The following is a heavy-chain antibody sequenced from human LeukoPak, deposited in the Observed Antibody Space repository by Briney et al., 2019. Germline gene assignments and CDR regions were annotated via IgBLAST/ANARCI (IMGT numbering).Heavy chain of an antibody. V-gene: IGHV3-23*01. D-gene: IGHD3-10*01. CDR2: IKNGGGRT. Sequence: GGSLRLSCTVSGLTFRDYAMSWVRLAPGKGLEWIPTIKNGGGRTNYRTNYADSVKGRLTISRDDSMNTVFLQMNSLRAEDTAVYYCAKEYYGCFDYWGQGALVTVSS. CDR3: AKEYYGCFDY. CDR1: GLTFRDYA. J-gene: IGHJ4*02.